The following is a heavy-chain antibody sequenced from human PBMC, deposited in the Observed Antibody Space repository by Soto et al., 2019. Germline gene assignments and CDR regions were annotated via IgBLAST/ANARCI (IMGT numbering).Heavy chain of an antibody. J-gene: IGHJ6*02. V-gene: IGHV3-11*01. D-gene: IGHD3-16*01. CDR3: AIGGGQSYYYEMDV. CDR1: GFTFSDYY. Sequence: QVQLVESGGGLVKPGGSLRLSCAASGFTFSDYYMSWIRQSEGKGLECVSYISGTGSTIYYADSVTGRFTISRDNAKNSLVLQMNSLRAEDTAVYYCAIGGGQSYYYEMDVWGQGTTVIVSS. CDR2: ISGTGSTI.